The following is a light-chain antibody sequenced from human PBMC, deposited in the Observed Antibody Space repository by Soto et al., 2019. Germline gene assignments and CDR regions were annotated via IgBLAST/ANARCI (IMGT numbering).Light chain of an antibody. Sequence: QSALTQPASVSRSPGQSITIPCKGTSNDIGAYNYVSWYQQHPGKVPKLMIFDVSYRPSGISDRFSGSKSGNTASLTISGLQPEDEADYYCSSYGASSTLFGGGTKLTVL. CDR2: DVS. J-gene: IGLJ2*01. CDR3: SSYGASSTL. V-gene: IGLV2-14*03. CDR1: SNDIGAYNY.